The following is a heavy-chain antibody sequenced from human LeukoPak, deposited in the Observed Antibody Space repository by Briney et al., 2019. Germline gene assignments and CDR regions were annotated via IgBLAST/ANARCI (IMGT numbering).Heavy chain of an antibody. CDR1: GFTVGSNT. CDR2: IYSGGST. CDR3: ARGGNYFDISGYYFY. J-gene: IGHJ4*02. V-gene: IGHV3-66*01. Sequence: GGSLRLSCAASGFTVGSNTMSWVCPAPGDGPEWVSIIYSGGSTSYADSVKGRFTISRDNSKNTLYLQMNSLRTGDTAVYYCARGGNYFDISGYYFYWGQGTLVTVSS. D-gene: IGHD3-22*01.